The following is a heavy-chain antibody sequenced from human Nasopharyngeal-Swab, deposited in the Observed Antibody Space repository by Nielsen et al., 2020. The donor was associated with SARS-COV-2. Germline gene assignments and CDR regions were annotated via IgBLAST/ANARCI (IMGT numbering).Heavy chain of an antibody. CDR3: ARGPGYCSSTSCHAYFDY. J-gene: IGHJ4*02. CDR1: GGSFSGYY. V-gene: IGHV4-34*01. D-gene: IGHD2-2*01. Sequence: SCAVYGGSFSGYYWSWIRQPPGKGLEWIGEINHSGSTNYKPSLKSRVTISVDTSKNQFSLKLSSVTAADTAVYYCARGPGYCSSTSCHAYFDYWGQGTLVTVSS. CDR2: INHSGST.